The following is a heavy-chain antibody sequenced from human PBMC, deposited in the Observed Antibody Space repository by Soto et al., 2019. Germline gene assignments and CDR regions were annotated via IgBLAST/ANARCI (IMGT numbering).Heavy chain of an antibody. Sequence: SLRLSCAASGFTFDDYAMHWVRQAPGKGLEWVSGISWNSGSIGYADSVKGRFTISRDNAKNSLYLQMNSLRAEDTALYYCAKDIRRFLEWLGMDVWGQGT. D-gene: IGHD3-3*01. CDR2: ISWNSGSI. J-gene: IGHJ6*02. V-gene: IGHV3-9*01. CDR1: GFTFDDYA. CDR3: AKDIRRFLEWLGMDV.